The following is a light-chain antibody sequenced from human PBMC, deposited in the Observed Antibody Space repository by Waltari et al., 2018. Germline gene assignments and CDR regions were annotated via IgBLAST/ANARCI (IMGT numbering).Light chain of an antibody. J-gene: IGLJ2*01. CDR2: LRSGGSH. Sequence: HLVLTQSPSASASLGASVKPTCTLTSGHSNFAIAWHQQQPETGPRYLMKLRSGGSHSKGDGIPARCSGSISGAERYLPISSLQAEDEADYYCQTWGTGIQVFGGGTKLTVL. CDR3: QTWGTGIQV. V-gene: IGLV4-69*01. CDR1: SGHSNFA.